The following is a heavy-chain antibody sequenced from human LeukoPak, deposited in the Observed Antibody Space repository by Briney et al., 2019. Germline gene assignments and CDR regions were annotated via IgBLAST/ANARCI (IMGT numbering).Heavy chain of an antibody. CDR1: GGSITSVGYY. Sequence: SETLSLTCTVSGGSITSVGYYWNWIRQPAGKELEWIGRIYPSESTNYNPSLKSRVTISIDTSKNQFSLNLNSVTAADTAVYYCARDRVTGTKYYYYYMDVWGKGTTVTVSS. J-gene: IGHJ6*03. D-gene: IGHD1-20*01. V-gene: IGHV4-61*02. CDR2: IYPSEST. CDR3: ARDRVTGTKYYYYYMDV.